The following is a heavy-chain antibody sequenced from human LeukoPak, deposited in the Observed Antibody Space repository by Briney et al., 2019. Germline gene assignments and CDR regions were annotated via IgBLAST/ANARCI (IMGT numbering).Heavy chain of an antibody. Sequence: GGSLRLSCTASGFVSSNYMSWVRQTPGTGLEWVSVIYSGGITYYADSVKGRFTVSRDNSKNTVYLEMNSLRAEDTAVYYCARSSMAVAGTLDYWGQGTLVTVSS. CDR3: ARSSMAVAGTLDY. D-gene: IGHD6-19*01. V-gene: IGHV3-66*01. J-gene: IGHJ4*02. CDR2: IYSGGIT. CDR1: GFVSSNY.